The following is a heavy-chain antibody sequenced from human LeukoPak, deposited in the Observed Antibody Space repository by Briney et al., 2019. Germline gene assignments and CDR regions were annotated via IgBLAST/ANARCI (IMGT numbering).Heavy chain of an antibody. D-gene: IGHD3-10*01. Sequence: SETLSLTCTVSGGSISSSSYYWGWIRQPPGKGLEWIGSIYYSGSTYYNPSLKSRVTLSVDTSKNQFSLKLSSVTAADTAVYYCASWGGFDGSGSVVDYWGQGTLVTVSS. J-gene: IGHJ4*02. CDR2: IYYSGST. V-gene: IGHV4-39*07. CDR3: ASWGGFDGSGSVVDY. CDR1: GGSISSSSYY.